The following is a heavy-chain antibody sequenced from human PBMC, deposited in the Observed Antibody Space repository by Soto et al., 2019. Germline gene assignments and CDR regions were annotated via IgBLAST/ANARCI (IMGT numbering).Heavy chain of an antibody. CDR1: CGSISSSSYY. CDR3: ARHNGPLYVGYFYDMDV. V-gene: IGHV4-39*01. J-gene: IGHJ6*02. D-gene: IGHD3-16*01. CDR2: IYYSGYT. Sequence: SETLSLTCTVSCGSISSSSYYWGWIRHPPGKGLEWIGSIYYSGYTYYNPSLKSRVIISVDTSKNQFSLKLSSVTAADTAVYYCARHNGPLYVGYFYDMDVWGQGTTVT.